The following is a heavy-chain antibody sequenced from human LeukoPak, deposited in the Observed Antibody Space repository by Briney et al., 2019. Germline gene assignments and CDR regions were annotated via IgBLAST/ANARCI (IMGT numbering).Heavy chain of an antibody. CDR2: IRSKAYGGTT. D-gene: IGHD5-24*01. V-gene: IGHV3-49*03. CDR1: GFTFGDYA. CDR3: AKDMDGYNYNDAFDI. J-gene: IGHJ3*02. Sequence: GGSLRLSCTASGFTFGDYAMSWFRQAPGKGLEWVGFIRSKAYGGTTEYAASVKGRFTISRDDSKSIAYLQMNSLKTEDTAVYYCAKDMDGYNYNDAFDIWGQGTMVTVSS.